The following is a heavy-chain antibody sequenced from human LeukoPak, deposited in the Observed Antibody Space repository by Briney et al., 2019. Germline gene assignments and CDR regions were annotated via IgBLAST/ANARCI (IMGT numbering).Heavy chain of an antibody. CDR3: ARLSPKYSSSPPYFDY. J-gene: IGHJ4*02. CDR1: GYSISSGYY. D-gene: IGHD6-6*01. V-gene: IGHV4-38-2*02. CDR2: IYYSGST. Sequence: SETLSLTCTVSGYSISSGYYWGWIRQPPGKGLEWIGSIYYSGSTYYNPSLKSRVTISVDTSKNQFSLKLSSVTAADTAVYYCARLSPKYSSSPPYFDYWGQGTLVTVSS.